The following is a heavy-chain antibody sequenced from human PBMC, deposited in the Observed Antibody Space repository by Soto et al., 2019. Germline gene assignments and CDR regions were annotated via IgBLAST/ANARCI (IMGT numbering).Heavy chain of an antibody. V-gene: IGHV1-3*01. CDR1: GYTFTSYA. CDR2: INAGNGNT. Sequence: ASVKVSCKASGYTFTSYAMHWVRQAPGQRLEWMGWINAGNGNTKYSQKFQGRVTITRDASASTAYMELSSLRSEDTAVYYCARPTVFRVRSVCGSGGWFEPWGQGTLVTVSS. CDR3: ARPTVFRVRSVCGSGGWFEP. J-gene: IGHJ5*02. D-gene: IGHD4-4*01.